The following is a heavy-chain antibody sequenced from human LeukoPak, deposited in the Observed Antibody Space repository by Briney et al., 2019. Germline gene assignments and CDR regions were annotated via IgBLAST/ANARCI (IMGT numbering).Heavy chain of an antibody. Sequence: SGGSLRLSCVGSGITFSGFELNWVRQAPGKGLDWVSYISDDGSTKTYGDSVEGRFTISRDNAKNTLSLQMNSLRLEDTGVYYCSRRFRDWGRGILVTVPS. V-gene: IGHV3-48*03. CDR2: ISDDGSTK. CDR1: GITFSGFE. CDR3: SRRFRD. J-gene: IGHJ4*02.